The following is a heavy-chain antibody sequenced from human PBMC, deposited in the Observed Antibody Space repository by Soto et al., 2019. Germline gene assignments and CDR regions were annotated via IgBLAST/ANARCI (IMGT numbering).Heavy chain of an antibody. D-gene: IGHD6-13*01. CDR2: INAGSGNT. V-gene: IGHV1-3*01. J-gene: IGHJ4*02. CDR1: GYTFTSYA. Sequence: ASVKVSCKASGYTFTSYAMHWVRQAPGQRLEWMGWINAGSGNTKYSQKIQGRVTITRDTSASTAYMELSSLRSEDTVVYYCARVVAAGPRTFDYWGQGTLVTVSS. CDR3: ARVVAAGPRTFDY.